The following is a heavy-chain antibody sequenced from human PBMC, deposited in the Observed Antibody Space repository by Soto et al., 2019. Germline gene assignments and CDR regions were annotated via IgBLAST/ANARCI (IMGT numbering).Heavy chain of an antibody. Sequence: VASVKVSCKASGYTFTSYYMHWVRQAPGQGLEWMGIINPSGGSTSYAQKFQGRVTMTRDTSTSTVYMELSSLRSEDTAVYYCARAEDIVVVPAAVMDVWGQGTTVTVSS. J-gene: IGHJ6*02. CDR3: ARAEDIVVVPAAVMDV. V-gene: IGHV1-46*01. CDR2: INPSGGST. CDR1: GYTFTSYY. D-gene: IGHD2-2*01.